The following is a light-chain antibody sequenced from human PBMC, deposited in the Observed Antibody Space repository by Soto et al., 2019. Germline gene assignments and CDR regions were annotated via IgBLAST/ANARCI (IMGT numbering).Light chain of an antibody. J-gene: IGKJ5*01. V-gene: IGKV3-20*01. CDR2: GAS. CDR1: QSVSSSY. CDR3: QQYGSSIT. Sequence: EMVLTQSPGTLSLSPGERATLSFSSSQSVSSSYLAWYQQKPGQAPRLLIYGASSRATGIPDRFSGSGSGTDFTLTISRLEPEDFAVYYCQQYGSSITFGQGTRLEI.